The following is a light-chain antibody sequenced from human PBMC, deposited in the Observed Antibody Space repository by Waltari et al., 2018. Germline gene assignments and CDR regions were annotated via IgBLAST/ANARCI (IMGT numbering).Light chain of an antibody. V-gene: IGKV2-28*01. J-gene: IGKJ3*01. CDR3: MQALQTPRT. CDR1: QSLLHSNGYTY. Sequence: DIVMPQSPLSLSVTPGEPASISCRSSQSLLHSNGYTYLDWYLQKPGQSPQLLIYLGSNRASGVPDRFSGSGSGTDFTLKISRVEAEDVGVFYCMQALQTPRTFGPGTKVDI. CDR2: LGS.